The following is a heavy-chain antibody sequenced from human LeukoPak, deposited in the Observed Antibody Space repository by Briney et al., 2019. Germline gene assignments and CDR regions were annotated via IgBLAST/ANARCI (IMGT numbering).Heavy chain of an antibody. CDR3: ARPVGATTEPFDY. V-gene: IGHV5-51*01. J-gene: IGHJ4*02. Sequence: GESLKISCKGSGYSFTSYWIGWVRQMPGKGLEWMGIIYPGDSDTRYSPSFQGQVTISADKPISTAYLQWSSLKASDTAMYYFARPVGATTEPFDYWGQGTLVTASS. CDR2: IYPGDSDT. CDR1: GYSFTSYW. D-gene: IGHD1-26*01.